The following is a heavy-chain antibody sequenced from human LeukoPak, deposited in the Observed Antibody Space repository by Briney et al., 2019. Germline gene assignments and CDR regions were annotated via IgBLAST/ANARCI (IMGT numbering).Heavy chain of an antibody. D-gene: IGHD3-10*01. J-gene: IGHJ4*02. CDR2: INQDENEK. V-gene: IGHV3-7*01. CDR1: GFPFHNYW. Sequence: PGGSLRLSCAASGFPFHNYWMTWVRQAPGKGLEWVANINQDENEKYYLDSVKGRFTISRDNAETSLFLQMTSLRAEDTAIYYCARGLYGSGRRSLMAHWGPGTLVAVSS. CDR3: ARGLYGSGRRSLMAH.